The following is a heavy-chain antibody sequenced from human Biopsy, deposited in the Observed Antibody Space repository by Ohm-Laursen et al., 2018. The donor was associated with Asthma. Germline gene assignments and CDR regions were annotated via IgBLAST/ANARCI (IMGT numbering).Heavy chain of an antibody. V-gene: IGHV4-30-4*01. CDR1: RGYIRSYDHH. J-gene: IGHJ6*02. CDR3: ARVASYGDLYFGIDV. CDR2: GFYSGTT. D-gene: IGHD4-17*01. Sequence: SQTLSLTCTVSRGYIRSYDHHWAWIRQPPGKGLEWIESGFYSGTTHYSPSLARRVSISVDTSRNQFSMTLRSVTAADTAVYFCARVASYGDLYFGIDVWGPGTTVSVS.